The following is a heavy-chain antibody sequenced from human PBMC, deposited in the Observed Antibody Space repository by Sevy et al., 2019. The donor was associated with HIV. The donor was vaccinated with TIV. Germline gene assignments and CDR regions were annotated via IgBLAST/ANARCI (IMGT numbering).Heavy chain of an antibody. Sequence: SETLSLTCTVSGGSISSYYWSWIRQPAGKGLEWIGRIYTSGSTNYNPSLKSRVTMSVDTSKNQFSLKLSSVTAADTAVYYCAREVCGGSCYTKTEGDAFDIWGQGTMVTVSS. CDR1: GGSISSYY. CDR3: AREVCGGSCYTKTEGDAFDI. V-gene: IGHV4-4*07. D-gene: IGHD2-15*01. CDR2: IYTSGST. J-gene: IGHJ3*02.